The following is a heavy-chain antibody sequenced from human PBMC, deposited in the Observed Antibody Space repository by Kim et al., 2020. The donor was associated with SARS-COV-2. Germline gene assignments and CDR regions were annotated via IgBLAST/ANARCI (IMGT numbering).Heavy chain of an antibody. V-gene: IGHV3-9*01. CDR1: GFTFGDYA. CDR2: ISWNSGSI. CDR3: AKDRSSGWQHYNWFDP. J-gene: IGHJ5*02. Sequence: GGSLRLSCAASGFTFGDYAMHWVRQAPGKGLEWVSGISWNSGSIGYADSVKGRFTISRDNAKNSLYLQMNSLRAEDTALYYCAKDRSSGWQHYNWFDPWGQGTLVTVSS. D-gene: IGHD5-12*01.